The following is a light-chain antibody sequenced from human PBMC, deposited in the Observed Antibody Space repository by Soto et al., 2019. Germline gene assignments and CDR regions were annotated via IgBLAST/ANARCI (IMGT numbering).Light chain of an antibody. CDR2: EVT. V-gene: IGLV2-14*01. Sequence: QCLLTQPASVSGSPGQTITISCTGTSSDIGGYNAVSWYQHHPGKAPKLIIYEVTHRPSGVSDRFSASKSGNTASLTISGLQAEDEADYYCNSFRVSHLYVFGTGTKVTVL. CDR1: SSDIGGYNA. J-gene: IGLJ1*01. CDR3: NSFRVSHLYV.